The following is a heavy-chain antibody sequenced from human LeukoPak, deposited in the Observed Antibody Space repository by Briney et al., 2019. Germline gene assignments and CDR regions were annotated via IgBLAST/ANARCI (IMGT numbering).Heavy chain of an antibody. D-gene: IGHD5-18*01. Sequence: GRSLRLSCAASGFTFSSYAMHWVRQAPGKGLEWVAVISYDGSNKYYADSVKGRFTISRDNSKNTLYLQMNSLRAEDTAVYYCARAEERRYSYVVYYYYMDVWGKGTTVTVSS. CDR3: ARAEERRYSYVVYYYYMDV. V-gene: IGHV3-30*01. CDR1: GFTFSSYA. J-gene: IGHJ6*03. CDR2: ISYDGSNK.